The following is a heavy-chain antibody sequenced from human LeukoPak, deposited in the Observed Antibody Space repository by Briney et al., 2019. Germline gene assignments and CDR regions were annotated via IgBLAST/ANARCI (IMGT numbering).Heavy chain of an antibody. CDR3: AREGTGGIDY. V-gene: IGHV3-7*01. J-gene: IGHJ4*02. CDR1: GFTFNKFW. CDR2: IKQDGSDK. Sequence: GGSLRLSCAASGFTFNKFWMSWVRQAPGKRPEWVANIKQDGSDKDHVDSVKGRFTISRDNAKNSLYLQMNSLRVEDTAVYYCAREGTGGIDYWGQGTLVTVYS. D-gene: IGHD1-14*01.